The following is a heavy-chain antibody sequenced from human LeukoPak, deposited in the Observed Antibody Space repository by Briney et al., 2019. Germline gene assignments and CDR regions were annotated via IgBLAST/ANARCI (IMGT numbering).Heavy chain of an antibody. CDR2: INPNSGGT. V-gene: IGHV1-2*02. D-gene: IGHD1-7*01. CDR1: GYAFTAYY. Sequence: ASVKVSCKASGYAFTAYYVHWVRQAPGQGLEWMGWINPNSGGTNYAQKSQGRVTMTRDTSISTAYMELSRLRPDDTAVYYCARLDKYYWNYEVWGQGTLVTVSS. J-gene: IGHJ4*02. CDR3: ARLDKYYWNYEV.